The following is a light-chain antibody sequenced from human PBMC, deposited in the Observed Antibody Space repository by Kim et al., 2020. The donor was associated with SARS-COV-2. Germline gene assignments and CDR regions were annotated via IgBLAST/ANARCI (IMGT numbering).Light chain of an antibody. CDR2: WAS. CDR1: QSVLSSSNKKTY. J-gene: IGKJ1*01. V-gene: IGKV4-1*01. CDR3: QQYYSTPWT. Sequence: DIVMTQSPDSLAVSLGERATINCKSSQSVLSSSNKKTYLAWYQQKSGQPPKLLIYWASTRESGVPDRFSGSGSGIDFTLIINSLQAEDVAGYYCQQYYSTPWTFGQGTKVDIK.